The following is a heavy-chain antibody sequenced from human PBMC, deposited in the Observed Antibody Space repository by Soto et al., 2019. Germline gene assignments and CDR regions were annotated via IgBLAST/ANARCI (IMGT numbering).Heavy chain of an antibody. Sequence: QVQLVQSGAEVKKPGASVKVSCKASGYTFTRYGITWVRQAPGQGLEWMEWISAYSGNTNYAQKLQGSVTMTTVTSTSTACMELRSLRSDDTAVYYCARGRGLGYGSGSYGGVGLDVWGQGTTVTVSS. D-gene: IGHD3-10*01. CDR2: ISAYSGNT. CDR3: ARGRGLGYGSGSYGGVGLDV. J-gene: IGHJ6*01. V-gene: IGHV1-18*01. CDR1: GYTFTRYG.